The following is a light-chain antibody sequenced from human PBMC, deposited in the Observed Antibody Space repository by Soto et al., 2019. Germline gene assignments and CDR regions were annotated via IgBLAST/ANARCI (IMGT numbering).Light chain of an antibody. CDR3: QQYDHYWT. CDR2: DAS. Sequence: DIPMTQSPSTLSASVGDRVTITCRASQSIGTSLAWYQQMPGKAPKLLMYDASRLESGVPSRFSGSGSGTTFTLTISSLQPDDFATYFCQQYDHYWTFGQGTKVEIK. CDR1: QSIGTS. J-gene: IGKJ1*01. V-gene: IGKV1-5*01.